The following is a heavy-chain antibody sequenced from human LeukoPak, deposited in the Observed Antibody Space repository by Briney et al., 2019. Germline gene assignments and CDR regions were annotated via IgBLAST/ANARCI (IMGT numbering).Heavy chain of an antibody. CDR3: AGDNRRDGYKIFDY. CDR1: GYSISSGYY. V-gene: IGHV4-38-2*02. Sequence: SETLSLTCAVSGYSISSGYYWGWIRHPPGKGLEWIGSVYFGGTTYYNPSLRSRVTMSLDTSKNQVSLTLNSVTAADTAVYYCAGDNRRDGYKIFDYWGQGTLVTVSS. D-gene: IGHD5-24*01. J-gene: IGHJ4*02. CDR2: VYFGGTT.